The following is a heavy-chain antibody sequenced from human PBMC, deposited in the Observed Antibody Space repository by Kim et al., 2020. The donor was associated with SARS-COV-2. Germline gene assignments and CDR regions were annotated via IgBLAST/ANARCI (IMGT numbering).Heavy chain of an antibody. Sequence: YSPSFQGQVTISAEKSISTAYLQWSSLKASDTAMYYCARRALWGSYRFDYWGQGTLVTVSS. V-gene: IGHV5-51*01. J-gene: IGHJ4*02. D-gene: IGHD3-16*02. CDR3: ARRALWGSYRFDY.